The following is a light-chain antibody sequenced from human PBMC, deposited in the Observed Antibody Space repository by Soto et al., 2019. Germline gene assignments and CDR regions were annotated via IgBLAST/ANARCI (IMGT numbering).Light chain of an antibody. CDR1: SSNIGSNT. J-gene: IGLJ1*01. CDR3: AAWDDSLGYV. V-gene: IGLV1-44*01. Sequence: QSVLTQPPSASGTPGQRVTISCSGSSSNIGSNTVNWYQQLPGTAPKLLIYSNNQWPSGVPDRFSGSKSGTSASLAISGLQSEDEADYYCAAWDDSLGYVFGTGTKLTVL. CDR2: SNN.